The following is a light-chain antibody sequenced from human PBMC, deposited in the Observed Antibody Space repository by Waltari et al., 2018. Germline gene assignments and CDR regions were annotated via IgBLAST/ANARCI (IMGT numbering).Light chain of an antibody. CDR3: QQFVSSPRT. V-gene: IGKV3-20*01. Sequence: VLTQSPGTLSLSPGEKATLSCRASQSVSNNYLLWYQQKPGQAPRVLIYGTSNRATGIPGRFSGSGSGTDFTLTISRLEPEDFAVYYCQQFVSSPRTFGQGTKVEFK. CDR1: QSVSNNY. CDR2: GTS. J-gene: IGKJ1*01.